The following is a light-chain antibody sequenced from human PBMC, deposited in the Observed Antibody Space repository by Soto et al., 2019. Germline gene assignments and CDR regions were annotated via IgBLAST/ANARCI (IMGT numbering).Light chain of an antibody. CDR3: CSFASSNTLYV. Sequence: QSALTQPRSVSGSPGQSVTISCTGTISDVGSYNYVSWYQHHPGKAPKLMIYDVSERPSGVPDRFSGSKSGSTASLTISGVQAEDDAIYYCCSFASSNTLYVFGTGTKVTVL. CDR2: DVS. V-gene: IGLV2-11*01. CDR1: ISDVGSYNY. J-gene: IGLJ1*01.